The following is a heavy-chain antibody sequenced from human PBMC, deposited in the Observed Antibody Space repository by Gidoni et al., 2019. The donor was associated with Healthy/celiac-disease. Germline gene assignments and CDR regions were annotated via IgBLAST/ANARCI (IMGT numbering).Heavy chain of an antibody. Sequence: QVQLQESGPGLVQPAETLSLTCTVSGGSISSYYWSWIRQPPGKGLEWIGYIYYSGSTNYNPSLKSRVTISVDTSKNQFSLKLSSVTAADTAVYYCARHGGYSGYDSPLDYWGQGTLVTVSS. D-gene: IGHD5-12*01. CDR1: GGSISSYY. CDR2: IYYSGST. V-gene: IGHV4-59*08. CDR3: ARHGGYSGYDSPLDY. J-gene: IGHJ4*02.